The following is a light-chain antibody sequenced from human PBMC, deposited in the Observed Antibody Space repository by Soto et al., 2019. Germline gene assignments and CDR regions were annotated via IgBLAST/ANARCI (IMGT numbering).Light chain of an antibody. J-gene: IGKJ1*01. CDR3: QQYADWPTT. V-gene: IGKV3-15*01. CDR1: QSVVAT. Sequence: EIVMTQSPVTLSVFPGERATLSCRASQSVVATVAWYHQRHGQAPRRLLSGASTRATGVPARVSASGSGTDFTHTLTRLQSDDFGVYSCQQYADWPTTFGQGTRVEIK. CDR2: GAS.